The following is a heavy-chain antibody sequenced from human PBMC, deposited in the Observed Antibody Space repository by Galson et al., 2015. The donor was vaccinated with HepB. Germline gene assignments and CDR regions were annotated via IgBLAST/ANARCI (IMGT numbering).Heavy chain of an antibody. V-gene: IGHV6-1*01. CDR1: GDSVSSNSAA. CDR3: ARDLITPVIGWKAVAGTFPMDV. D-gene: IGHD6-19*01. CDR2: TYYRSKWYN. J-gene: IGHJ6*04. Sequence: CAISGDSVSSNSAAWNWIRQSPSRGLEWLGRTYYRSKWYNDYAVSVKSRITINPDTSKNQFSLQLNSVTPEDTAVYYCARDLITPVIGWKAVAGTFPMDVWGKGTTVTVSS.